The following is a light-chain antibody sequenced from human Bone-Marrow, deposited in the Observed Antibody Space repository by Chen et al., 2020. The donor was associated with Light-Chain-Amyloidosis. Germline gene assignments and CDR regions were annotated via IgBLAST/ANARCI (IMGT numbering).Light chain of an antibody. Sequence: QSVLTHPPSASGTPGQRVPIPCSGSSSNIGSNTVNWYQQLPGTAPKLLIYSNNQRPSGVPDRFSGSKSGTSASLAISGLQSEDEADYYCAAWDDSLNGRVFGGGTKLTVL. CDR2: SNN. CDR1: SSNIGSNT. J-gene: IGLJ2*01. CDR3: AAWDDSLNGRV. V-gene: IGLV1-44*01.